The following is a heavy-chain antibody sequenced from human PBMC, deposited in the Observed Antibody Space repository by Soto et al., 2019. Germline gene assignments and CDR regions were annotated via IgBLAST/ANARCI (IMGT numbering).Heavy chain of an antibody. J-gene: IGHJ6*02. CDR2: INPRFGDT. CDR3: ARNMDYYYGPGSGNGHGF. Sequence: QVQLVQSGAELKEPGDSVRVSCEASGYTFTAYYIHWVPQAPGQGLEWMGWINPRFGDTSYAQDFQGRVSMTRDTSISTVYMELSRLTSDDTAIYYCARNMDYYYGPGSGNGHGFWGQGTTVTVFS. D-gene: IGHD3-10*01. CDR1: GYTFTAYY. V-gene: IGHV1-2*02.